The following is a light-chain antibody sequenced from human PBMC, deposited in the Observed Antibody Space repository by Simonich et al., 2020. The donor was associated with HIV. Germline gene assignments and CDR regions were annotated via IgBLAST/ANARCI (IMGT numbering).Light chain of an antibody. CDR3: QQYNSYFLT. V-gene: IGKV3-15*01. Sequence: EIVMTQSPATLSVSPGKRATLSCRASQSVSSNLAWYQQKPGQAPRLLIYGASTRATGIPARCSGSGSGTEFTLTISSLQSEDFASYYCQQYNSYFLTFVQGTKVEIK. J-gene: IGKJ1*01. CDR1: QSVSSN. CDR2: GAS.